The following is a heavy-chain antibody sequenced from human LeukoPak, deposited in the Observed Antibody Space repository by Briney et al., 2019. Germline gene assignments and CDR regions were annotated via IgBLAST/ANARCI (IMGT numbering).Heavy chain of an antibody. D-gene: IGHD1-26*01. CDR1: GFTFTNYA. V-gene: IGHV3-23*01. Sequence: GGSLRLTCAVSGFTFTNYAMTWVRQAPGKGLEWVSSISASGVMTYYADSVKGRFTVSRDNSKNSLYLQMSSLTAADTAVYYCAKDLSIGTYYAFDHWGQGTLVTVSS. CDR2: ISASGVMT. CDR3: AKDLSIGTYYAFDH. J-gene: IGHJ4*02.